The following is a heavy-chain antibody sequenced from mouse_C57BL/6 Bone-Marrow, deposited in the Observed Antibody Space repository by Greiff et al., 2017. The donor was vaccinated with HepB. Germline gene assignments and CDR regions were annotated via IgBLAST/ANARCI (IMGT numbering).Heavy chain of an antibody. D-gene: IGHD2-2*01. Sequence: QVQLQQPGAELVRPGSSVKLSCKASGYTFTSYWMDWVKQRPGQGLEWIGNIYPSDSETHYNQKFKDKATLTVDKSSSTAYMQLSSLTSEDSAVYYCARSRVTPYAMDYWGQGTSVTVSS. CDR1: GYTFTSYW. J-gene: IGHJ4*01. CDR3: ARSRVTPYAMDY. CDR2: IYPSDSET. V-gene: IGHV1-61*01.